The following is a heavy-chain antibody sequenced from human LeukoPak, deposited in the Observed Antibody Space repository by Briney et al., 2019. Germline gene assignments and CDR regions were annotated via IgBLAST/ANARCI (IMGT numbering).Heavy chain of an antibody. J-gene: IGHJ4*02. Sequence: ASVKVSYKASGYTFISHDINWLRQAPGQGLEWVGWMNPNGGNTGFAQKFQGRVTMTRNTSMNTAYMELTSLTSDDTAVYYCARALSGCILCFDYWGQGTLVTVSS. CDR3: ARALSGCILCFDY. D-gene: IGHD6-19*01. CDR2: MNPNGGNT. CDR1: GYTFISHD. V-gene: IGHV1-8*01.